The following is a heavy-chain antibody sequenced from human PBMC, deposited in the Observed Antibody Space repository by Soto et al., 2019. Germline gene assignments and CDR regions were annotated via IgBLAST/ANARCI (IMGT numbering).Heavy chain of an antibody. CDR2: SYHSGSP. Sequence: QLQLQESGSGLVKPSQTLSLTCAVSGGSISSGGYSWSWIRHPPGKGLEWIGYSYHSGSPYYTPSLKTGVTISVDRSENQSSRKLSSVTAADPAVKYCAAGVGPPRYYWGHGTLVTVSS. D-gene: IGHD3-10*01. V-gene: IGHV4-30-2*01. J-gene: IGHJ4*01. CDR3: AAGVGPPRYY. CDR1: GGSISSGGYS.